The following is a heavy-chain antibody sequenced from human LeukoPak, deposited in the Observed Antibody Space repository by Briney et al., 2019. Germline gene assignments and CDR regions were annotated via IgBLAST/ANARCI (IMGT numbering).Heavy chain of an antibody. D-gene: IGHD5-18*01. V-gene: IGHV4-59*11. CDR2: IYYSGST. CDR3: ARLVIGGYSYGYVYYFDY. Sequence: SETLSLTCTVSGGSISSHYWSWIRQPPGKGLEWIGYIYYSGSTNYNPSLKSRVTISVDTSKNQFSLKLSFVTAADTAVYYCARLVIGGYSYGYVYYFDYWGQGTLVTVSS. CDR1: GGSISSHY. J-gene: IGHJ4*02.